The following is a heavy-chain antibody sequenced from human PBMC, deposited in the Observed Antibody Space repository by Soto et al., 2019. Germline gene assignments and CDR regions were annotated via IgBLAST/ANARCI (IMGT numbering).Heavy chain of an antibody. D-gene: IGHD3-22*01. V-gene: IGHV4-30-2*01. CDR2: IYHSGST. CDR3: ARDSYYDSGNFDY. J-gene: IGHJ4*02. CDR1: GGSISSGGYS. Sequence: PSETLSLTCAVSGGSISSGGYSWSWIRQPPGKGLEWIGYIYHSGSTYYNPSLKSRVTISVDRSKNQFSPKLSSVTAADTAVYYCARDSYYDSGNFDYWGQGTLVTVSS.